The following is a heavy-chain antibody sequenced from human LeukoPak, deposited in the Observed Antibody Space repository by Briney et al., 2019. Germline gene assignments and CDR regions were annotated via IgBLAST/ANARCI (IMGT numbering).Heavy chain of an antibody. D-gene: IGHD6-19*01. CDR1: GGSVSGYY. CDR2: INHSGST. CDR3: ARGSVARIDPFDY. J-gene: IGHJ4*02. V-gene: IGHV4-34*01. Sequence: SETLSLTCAVYGGSVSGYYWSWIRQPPGKGLEWIGEINHSGSTNYNPSLKSRVTISVDTSKNQFSLKLSSVTAADTAVYYCARGSVARIDPFDYWGQGTLVTVSS.